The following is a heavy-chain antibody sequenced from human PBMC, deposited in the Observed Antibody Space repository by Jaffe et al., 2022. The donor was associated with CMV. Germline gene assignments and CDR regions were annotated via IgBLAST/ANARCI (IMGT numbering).Heavy chain of an antibody. Sequence: QVQLVESGGGVVQPGRSLRLSCAASGFTFSSYGMHWVRQAPGKGLEWVAVISYDGSNKYYADSVKGRFTISRDNSKNTLYLQMNSLRAEDTAVYYCAKNYLEGYYYYGMDVWGQGTTVTVSS. D-gene: IGHD1-7*01. CDR2: ISYDGSNK. CDR1: GFTFSSYG. CDR3: AKNYLEGYYYYGMDV. V-gene: IGHV3-30*18. J-gene: IGHJ6*02.